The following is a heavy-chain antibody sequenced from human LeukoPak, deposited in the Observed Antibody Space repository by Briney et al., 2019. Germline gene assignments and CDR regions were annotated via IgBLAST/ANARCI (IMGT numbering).Heavy chain of an antibody. CDR3: ARKGNDFWSLGGCWFDP. CDR1: GYTFTSYD. V-gene: IGHV1-8*01. Sequence: ASVKVSCKASGYTFTSYDINWVRQATGQGLEWMGWMNPNSGNTGYAQKFQGRVTMTRNTSISTAYMELSSLRSEDTAVYYCARKGNDFWSLGGCWFDPWGQGTLVTVSS. D-gene: IGHD3-3*01. J-gene: IGHJ5*02. CDR2: MNPNSGNT.